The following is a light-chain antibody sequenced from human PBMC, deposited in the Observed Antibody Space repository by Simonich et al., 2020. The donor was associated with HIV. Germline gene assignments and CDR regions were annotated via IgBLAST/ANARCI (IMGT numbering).Light chain of an antibody. Sequence: DIVMTQSPLPLPVTPGEPASISCRTSQSLRHSNVYNYLDWYLQKPGQSPQLLIYLGSNRASGVPDRFSGSGSGTDFTLKISRMEAEDVGVYYCIQGLQTPYTFGQGTKLEIK. V-gene: IGKV2-28*01. CDR3: IQGLQTPYT. J-gene: IGKJ2*01. CDR1: QSLRHSNVYNY. CDR2: LGS.